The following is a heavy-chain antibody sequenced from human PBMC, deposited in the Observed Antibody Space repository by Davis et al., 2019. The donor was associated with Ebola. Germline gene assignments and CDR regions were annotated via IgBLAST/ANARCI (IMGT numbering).Heavy chain of an antibody. CDR3: ARLHEGN. CDR1: GGSISRGGYS. CDR2: TYYSGST. J-gene: IGHJ3*01. V-gene: IGHV4-30-4*07. D-gene: IGHD3-10*01. Sequence: MPSETLSLTCAVSGGSISRGGYSWSWIRQPQGKGLEWIGYTYYSGSTDYNPPLKSRVTISVDTSKNQFSLNMSSVTAADPAVYYCARLHEGNWGQGTMVTVSS.